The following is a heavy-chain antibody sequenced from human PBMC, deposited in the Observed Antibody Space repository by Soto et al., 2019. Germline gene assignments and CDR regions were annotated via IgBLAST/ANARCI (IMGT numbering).Heavy chain of an antibody. Sequence: GARVKAACKAAGYDFNIHGIPWVRQAPGQGLELMGRISAYDGKTTYAEKFQGRVTMTTDASTSTAYMELRSLSSDETAVYYCARDPHEYWTSYWFDPWGQGTLVTVSS. CDR3: ARDPHEYWTSYWFDP. J-gene: IGHJ5*02. CDR1: GYDFNIHG. D-gene: IGHD3-3*01. V-gene: IGHV1-18*01. CDR2: ISAYDGKT.